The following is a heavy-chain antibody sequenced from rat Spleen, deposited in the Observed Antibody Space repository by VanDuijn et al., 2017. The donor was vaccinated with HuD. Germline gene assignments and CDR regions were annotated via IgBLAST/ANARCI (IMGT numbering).Heavy chain of an antibody. D-gene: IGHD1-4*01. CDR3: TRGFGDYPH. Sequence: EVQLVESGGGLVQPGRSLKLSCAASGFTFRNYGMHWIRQAPRKGLEWVASINPSGGSTYHRDSVRGRFSISRDNAESTLYLQMNSLRSEDTATYYCTRGFGDYPHWGQGVMVTVSS. CDR1: GFTFRNYG. CDR2: INPSGGST. V-gene: IGHV5-19*01. J-gene: IGHJ2*01.